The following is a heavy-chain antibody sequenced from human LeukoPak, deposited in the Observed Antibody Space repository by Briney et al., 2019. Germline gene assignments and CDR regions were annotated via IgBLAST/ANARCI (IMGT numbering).Heavy chain of an antibody. CDR3: ARGGVYSQGFDY. CDR1: GSTFSSYS. D-gene: IGHD5/OR15-5a*01. V-gene: IGHV3-21*01. CDR2: ISTTSDYI. J-gene: IGHJ4*02. Sequence: GGSLRLPCAASGSTFSSYSMNWVRQAPGKGLEWVSSISTTSDYIYYAGSLKGRLTISRDNAKNSLYLQMNSLRAEDTAVYYCARGGVYSQGFDYWGQGTLVTVSS.